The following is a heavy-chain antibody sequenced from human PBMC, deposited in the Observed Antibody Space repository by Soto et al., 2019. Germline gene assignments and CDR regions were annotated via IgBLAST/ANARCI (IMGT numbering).Heavy chain of an antibody. CDR3: ARDHVRGDSSGWYQNWFEP. D-gene: IGHD6-19*01. V-gene: IGHV1-69*01. CDR1: GGTFSSYA. CDR2: IIPIFGTA. Sequence: VQLVQSGAEVKKPGSSVKVSCKASGGTFSSYAISWVRQAPGQGLEWMGGIIPIFGTANYAQKFQGRVTITADESTSTAYMELSSLRSEDTAVYYCARDHVRGDSSGWYQNWFEPWGQGTLVTVSS. J-gene: IGHJ5*02.